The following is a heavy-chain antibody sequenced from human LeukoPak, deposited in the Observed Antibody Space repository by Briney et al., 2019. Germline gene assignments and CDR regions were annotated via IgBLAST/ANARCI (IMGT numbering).Heavy chain of an antibody. V-gene: IGHV5-51*01. J-gene: IGHJ4*02. Sequence: GESLKISCKGSGYSFTSYWIGWVRQMPGKGLEWMGIIYPGDSDTRYSPSFQGQVTISADKSISTAYLQWSSLKASDTAMYYCARPSSGIAAAGPPGYWGQGTLVTVSS. D-gene: IGHD6-13*01. CDR1: GYSFTSYW. CDR2: IYPGDSDT. CDR3: ARPSSGIAAAGPPGY.